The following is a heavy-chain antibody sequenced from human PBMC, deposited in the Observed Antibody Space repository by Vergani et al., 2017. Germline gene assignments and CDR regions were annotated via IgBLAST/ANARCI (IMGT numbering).Heavy chain of an antibody. CDR1: GFTFSDYY. V-gene: IGHV3-11*06. CDR3: AAKCSSTSCVVY. Sequence: QVQLVESGGGLVKPGGSLRLSCAASGFTFSDYYMSWIRRAPGKGLEWVSYISSSSSYTNNADSVKGRFTISRDNAKNSLYLQMNSLRAEDTAVYYCAAKCSSTSCVVYWGQGTLVTVSS. J-gene: IGHJ4*02. CDR2: ISSSSSYT. D-gene: IGHD2-2*01.